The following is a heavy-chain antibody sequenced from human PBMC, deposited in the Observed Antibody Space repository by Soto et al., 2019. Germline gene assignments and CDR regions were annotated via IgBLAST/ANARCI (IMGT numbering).Heavy chain of an antibody. Sequence: GASVKVSCKASGYTFTSYAMHWVRQAPGQRLEWMGWINAGNGNTKYSQKFQGRVTITRDTSASTAYMELSSLRSEDTAVYYCARESRVVPAAIAVSGYYYYGMDVWGQGTTVTVSS. V-gene: IGHV1-3*01. CDR2: INAGNGNT. J-gene: IGHJ6*02. D-gene: IGHD2-2*01. CDR3: ARESRVVPAAIAVSGYYYYGMDV. CDR1: GYTFTSYA.